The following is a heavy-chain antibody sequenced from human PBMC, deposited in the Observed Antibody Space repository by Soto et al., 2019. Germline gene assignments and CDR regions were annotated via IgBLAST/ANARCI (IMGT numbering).Heavy chain of an antibody. CDR2: MNPNSGNT. CDR1: GYTFTSYD. J-gene: IGHJ6*02. CDR3: ARRGYSSSWYYYYYYGMDV. D-gene: IGHD6-13*01. V-gene: IGHV1-8*01. Sequence: QVQLVQSGAEVKKPGAPVKVSCKASGYTFTSYDINWVRQAPGQELEWMGWMNPNSGNTGYAQKFQGRVTMTRNTSISTAYMELSSLRSEDTAVYYCARRGYSSSWYYYYYYGMDVWGQGTTVTVSS.